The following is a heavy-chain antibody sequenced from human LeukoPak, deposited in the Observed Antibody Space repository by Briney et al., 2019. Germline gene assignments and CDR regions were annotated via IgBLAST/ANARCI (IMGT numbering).Heavy chain of an antibody. J-gene: IGHJ4*02. CDR2: IRYDGSNK. CDR1: GFTFSSYG. D-gene: IGHD3-10*01. Sequence: PGGSLRLSCAASGFTFSSYGMHWVRQAPGKGLEWVAFIRYDGSNKYYADSVKGRFTISRDNSKNTLYLQMNSLRAEDTAVYYCAKEGGWGITMVRGVIIPDRSLDYWGQGTLVTVSS. CDR3: AKEGGWGITMVRGVIIPDRSLDY. V-gene: IGHV3-30*02.